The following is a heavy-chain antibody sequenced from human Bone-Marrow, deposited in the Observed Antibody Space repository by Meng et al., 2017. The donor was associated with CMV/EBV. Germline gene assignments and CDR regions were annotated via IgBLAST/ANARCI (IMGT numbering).Heavy chain of an antibody. Sequence: SVKVSCKASGGTFSHYGFTWVRQAPGQGLEFMGGIIPIYSTPNYAQKFRGRVTISTDESTSTAYMELNRLKSEDTAMYCCAVNYNILTGYVTGFDYWGQGTLVTVSS. V-gene: IGHV1-69*05. D-gene: IGHD3-9*01. J-gene: IGHJ4*02. CDR1: GGTFSHYG. CDR2: IIPIYSTP. CDR3: AVNYNILTGYVTGFDY.